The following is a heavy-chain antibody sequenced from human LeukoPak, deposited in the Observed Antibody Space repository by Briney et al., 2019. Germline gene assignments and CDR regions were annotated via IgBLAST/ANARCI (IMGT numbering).Heavy chain of an antibody. CDR2: ISGSGGSN. CDR1: GFTFSSYT. D-gene: IGHD6-19*01. V-gene: IGHV3-23*01. CDR3: AHSIAVTGHYA. J-gene: IGHJ5*02. Sequence: GGSLRLSCAASGFTFSSYTMSWVRQAPGKGLEWVSDISGSGGSNYYADSVKGRFTISSDNSKSTLYLQMNSLRVEDTAVYYCAHSIAVTGHYAWGQGTLVTVSS.